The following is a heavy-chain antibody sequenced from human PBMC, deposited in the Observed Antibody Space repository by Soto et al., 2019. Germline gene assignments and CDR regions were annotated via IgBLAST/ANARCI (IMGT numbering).Heavy chain of an antibody. J-gene: IGHJ4*02. Sequence: GESLKISCKGSGYSFTSYWIGWVRQMPGKGLEWMGIIYPGDSDTRYSPSFQGQVTISADKSISTAYLQWSSLKASDTAMYYCARHRRGATVTYSQLCDYRGQRTLVTVSS. CDR3: ARHRRGATVTYSQLCDY. CDR2: IYPGDSDT. V-gene: IGHV5-51*01. D-gene: IGHD4-4*01. CDR1: GYSFTSYW.